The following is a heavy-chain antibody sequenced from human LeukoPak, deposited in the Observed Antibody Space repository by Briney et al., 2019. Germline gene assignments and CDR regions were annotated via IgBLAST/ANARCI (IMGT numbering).Heavy chain of an antibody. D-gene: IGHD6-25*01. V-gene: IGHV3-30*18. Sequence: PGRSLRLSCAASGFTSSSYGIHWDRQAPGKGLEWVAVISYLGDDQFYAESVKGRFTISRDNSKKTVFLQMNSLRGEDTAVYYCAKDRSSGPHYYYGMDVWGQGTTVIVSS. CDR2: ISYLGDDQ. J-gene: IGHJ6*02. CDR1: GFTSSSYG. CDR3: AKDRSSGPHYYYGMDV.